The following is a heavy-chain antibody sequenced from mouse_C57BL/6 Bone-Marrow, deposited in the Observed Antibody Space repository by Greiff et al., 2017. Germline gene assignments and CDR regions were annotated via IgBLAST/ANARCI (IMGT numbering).Heavy chain of an antibody. CDR1: GYTFTSYW. CDR3: ARGVYGSSGGYFDY. J-gene: IGHJ2*01. Sequence: QVQLQQPGAELVKPGASVKMSCKASGYTFTSYWITWVKQRPGQGLEWIGDIYPGSGSTNYNEKFKSKATLTVDTSSSTAYMQLSSLTSEDSAVYYCARGVYGSSGGYFDYWGQGTTLTVSS. V-gene: IGHV1-55*01. CDR2: IYPGSGST. D-gene: IGHD1-1*01.